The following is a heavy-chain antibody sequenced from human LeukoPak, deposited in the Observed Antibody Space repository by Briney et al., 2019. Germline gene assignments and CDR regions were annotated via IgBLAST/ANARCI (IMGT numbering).Heavy chain of an antibody. D-gene: IGHD6-13*01. Sequence: GRSLGLSCAASGFTFSSYAMHWVRQAPGKGLEWVAVISYDGSNKYYADSVKGRFTISRDNANNSMYLQMNSLRTEDTAVYYCATGKRQLDYWGQGTLVTVSS. CDR3: ATGKRQLDY. CDR2: ISYDGSNK. J-gene: IGHJ4*02. CDR1: GFTFSSYA. V-gene: IGHV3-30*04.